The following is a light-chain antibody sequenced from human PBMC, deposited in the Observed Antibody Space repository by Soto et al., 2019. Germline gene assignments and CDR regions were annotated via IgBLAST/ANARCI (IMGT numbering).Light chain of an antibody. CDR3: QQYGTSSPYT. J-gene: IGKJ2*01. Sequence: EIVLTQSPGTLSLSPGEGATLSCRASQSVSSSYLAWYQHKPGQAPRLLIYGASTRATGIPDRFSGSGSGTDFTLTISKLEAEDFAVYYCQQYGTSSPYTFGHGNQLEIK. CDR1: QSVSSSY. CDR2: GAS. V-gene: IGKV3-20*01.